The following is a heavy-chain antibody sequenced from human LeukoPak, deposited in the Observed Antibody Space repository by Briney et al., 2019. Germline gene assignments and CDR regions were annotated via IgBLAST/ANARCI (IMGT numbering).Heavy chain of an antibody. J-gene: IGHJ5*02. D-gene: IGHD2-2*01. Sequence: ASVKVSCKASGYTFTSYDINWVRQATGQGLEWMGWMNPNSGNTGYAQKFQGRVTMTRNTSISTAYMELSSLRSEDTAVYYCARSPPGYCSSTSCPVGWFDPWGQGTLVTVSS. V-gene: IGHV1-8*01. CDR2: MNPNSGNT. CDR1: GYTFTSYD. CDR3: ARSPPGYCSSTSCPVGWFDP.